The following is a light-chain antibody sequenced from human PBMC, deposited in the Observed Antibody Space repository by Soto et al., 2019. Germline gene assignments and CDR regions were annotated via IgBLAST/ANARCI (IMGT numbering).Light chain of an antibody. Sequence: DIQLTQSPSFLSASVGDRVTITCRASQGISSYLAWYQQEPGKAPKLLIYAASTLQSGVPSRFSGSGSGPDFTLTISSLQPEDFATYYCQQLNSYPWTFGQGTKVEIK. J-gene: IGKJ1*01. CDR3: QQLNSYPWT. CDR2: AAS. V-gene: IGKV1-9*01. CDR1: QGISSY.